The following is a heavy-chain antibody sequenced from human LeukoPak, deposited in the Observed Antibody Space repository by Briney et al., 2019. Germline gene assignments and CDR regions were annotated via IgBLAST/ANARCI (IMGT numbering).Heavy chain of an antibody. D-gene: IGHD6-6*01. V-gene: IGHV4-4*07. CDR2: IYTSGST. CDR3: ARVGEYSSSSGLFDF. CDR1: GGSISSYY. Sequence: PSETLSLTCTVSGGSISSYYWSWIRQPAGKGLEWIGRIYTSGSTNYNPSLKSRVTMSVDTSKNQFSLKLSSVTAADTAVYYCARVGEYSSSSGLFDFWGQGTLVTVSS. J-gene: IGHJ4*02.